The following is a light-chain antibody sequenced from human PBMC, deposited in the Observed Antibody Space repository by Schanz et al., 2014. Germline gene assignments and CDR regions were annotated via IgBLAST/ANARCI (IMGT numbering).Light chain of an antibody. CDR1: QSVSSRY. CDR2: GAS. J-gene: IGKJ3*01. Sequence: EIVLTQSPGTLSLSPGERATLSCRVSQSVSSRYFAWYQQKPGQAPRLLIYGASSRATGIPDRFSGSGSGTDFTLTITSLEPEDFAVYYCQQYGSSPPTFGPGTTVDIK. V-gene: IGKV3-20*01. CDR3: QQYGSSPPT.